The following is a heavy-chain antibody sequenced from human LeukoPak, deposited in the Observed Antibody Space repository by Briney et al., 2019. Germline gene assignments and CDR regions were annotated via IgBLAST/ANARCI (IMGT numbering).Heavy chain of an antibody. CDR3: VRDGGTDWYDP. CDR2: IKQDGSEK. CDR1: GFSDSDYW. J-gene: IGHJ5*02. D-gene: IGHD3-16*01. Sequence: GGSLRLSCAAPGFSDSDYWMTWVRQAPGKGLEWVANIKQDGSEKTYVDSVKGRFTISRDNAKNSLYLQMNSLRVEDTAMYYCVRDGGTDWYDPWGQGTLVTVFS. V-gene: IGHV3-7*01.